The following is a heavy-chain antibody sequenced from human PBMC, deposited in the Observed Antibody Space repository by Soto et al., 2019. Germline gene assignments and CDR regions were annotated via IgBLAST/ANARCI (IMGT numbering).Heavy chain of an antibody. Sequence: GASVKVSCKAPRDTFTSYYINWVRQAPGQGLEWMGVINPHGGSTAYAQKFKGRVTLTRDTSASTVYMEVSSLTSEDTAMYYCARSSGGNFGIIIEGTNWXXPWGQGTLVTVSS. J-gene: IGHJ5*02. D-gene: IGHD1-26*01. CDR2: INPHGGST. CDR3: ARSSGGNFGIIIEGTNWXXP. CDR1: RDTFTSYY. V-gene: IGHV1-46*01.